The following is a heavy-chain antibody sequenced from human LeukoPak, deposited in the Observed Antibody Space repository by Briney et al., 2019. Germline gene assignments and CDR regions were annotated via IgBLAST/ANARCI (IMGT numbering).Heavy chain of an antibody. CDR1: GFTFDYYA. CDR2: ISWDSGTI. D-gene: IGHD3-10*02. V-gene: IGHV3-9*01. J-gene: IGHJ6*04. Sequence: PGRSLRLSCATSGFTFDYYAMHWVRQLPGKGLEWVSGISWDSGTIGYADPVKGRFTISRDNAKNSLYLQMNSLRAEDTAVYYCAELGITMIGGVWGKGTTVTISS. CDR3: AELGITMIGGV.